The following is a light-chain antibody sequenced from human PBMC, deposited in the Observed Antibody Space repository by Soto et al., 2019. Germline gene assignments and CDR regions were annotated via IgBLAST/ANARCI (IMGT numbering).Light chain of an antibody. Sequence: DIVMTQSPDSLAVSLGERATINCKSSQIVLYSSTNKNFLAWYQQKPRQPPKLLIYWASTRESGVPDRFSGSGSGTDFTLTISSLQTEDVAVYYCQQYNNWPPFTFGPGTKVDIK. CDR3: QQYNNWPPFT. CDR2: WAS. CDR1: QIVLYSSTNKNF. J-gene: IGKJ3*01. V-gene: IGKV4-1*01.